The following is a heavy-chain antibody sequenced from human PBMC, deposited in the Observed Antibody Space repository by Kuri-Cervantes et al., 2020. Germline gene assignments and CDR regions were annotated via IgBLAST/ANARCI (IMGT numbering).Heavy chain of an antibody. CDR3: ARLPDLGGSLGY. V-gene: IGHV3-74*01. J-gene: IGHJ4*02. D-gene: IGHD3-16*01. Sequence: GESLKISCAASGFTFSTFYIHWVRQAPGKGLVWVSVIKNDGSNTLYADSVKGRFTISRDNAKNSLYLQMNSLRAEDTAVYYCARLPDLGGSLGYWGQGTLVTVSS. CDR2: IKNDGSNT. CDR1: GFTFSTFY.